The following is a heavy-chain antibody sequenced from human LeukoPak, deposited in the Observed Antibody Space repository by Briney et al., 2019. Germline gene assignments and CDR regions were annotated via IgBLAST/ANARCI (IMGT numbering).Heavy chain of an antibody. CDR1: GFIFSDYY. CDR2: ISNIGTTI. Sequence: GGSLRLSCAASGFIFSDYYMSWIRQAPGKGLEWVSYISNIGTTIYYADSVKGRFTISRDNAKNSLYLQMNSLRAEDTAVYYCARSQQLPPWFDPWGQGTLVTVSS. J-gene: IGHJ5*02. V-gene: IGHV3-11*04. D-gene: IGHD6-13*01. CDR3: ARSQQLPPWFDP.